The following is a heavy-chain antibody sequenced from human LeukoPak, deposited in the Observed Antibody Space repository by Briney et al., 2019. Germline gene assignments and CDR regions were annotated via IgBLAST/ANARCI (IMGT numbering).Heavy chain of an antibody. CDR3: AKPQALGGITMVRAFDY. Sequence: GGSLRLSCAASGFTFGSYVMSWVRQAPGKGLEWVAFIRYDGSNKYYADSVKGRFTISRDNSKNTLYLQMNSLRAEDTAVYYCAKPQALGGITMVRAFDYWGQGTLVTVSS. J-gene: IGHJ4*02. CDR2: IRYDGSNK. V-gene: IGHV3-30*02. D-gene: IGHD3-10*01. CDR1: GFTFGSYV.